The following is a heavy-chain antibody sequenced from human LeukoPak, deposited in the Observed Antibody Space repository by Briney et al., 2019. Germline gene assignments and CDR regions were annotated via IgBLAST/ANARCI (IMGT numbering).Heavy chain of an antibody. CDR2: IIPIFGTA. J-gene: IGHJ4*02. Sequence: SVKVSCKASGYTFTSYAISWVRQAPGQGLEWMGGIIPIFGTANYAQKFQGRVTITADKSTSTAYMELSSLRSEDTAVYYCARDYYDSSGYYSPFDYWGQGTLVTVSS. CDR3: ARDYYDSSGYYSPFDY. D-gene: IGHD3-22*01. CDR1: GYTFTSYA. V-gene: IGHV1-69*06.